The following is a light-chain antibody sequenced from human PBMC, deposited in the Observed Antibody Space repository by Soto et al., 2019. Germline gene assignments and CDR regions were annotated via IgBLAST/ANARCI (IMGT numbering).Light chain of an antibody. J-gene: IGKJ5*01. Sequence: IQMTQSPSSLSASVRDRVTITSRASQSISGSLNWYQPKPGKAPKLLIYGASTLQSGVSSRISGGGSGTDYTLTISRLQPDDFATDDCQQSYRTPTFGQGTRGEIK. CDR3: QQSYRTPT. V-gene: IGKV1-39*01. CDR1: QSISGS. CDR2: GAS.